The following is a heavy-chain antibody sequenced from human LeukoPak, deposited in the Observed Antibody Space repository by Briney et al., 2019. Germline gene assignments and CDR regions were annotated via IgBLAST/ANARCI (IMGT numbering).Heavy chain of an antibody. CDR2: MYYSGGT. CDR1: GGSINTNNYF. V-gene: IGHV4-39*01. CDR3: ARRRIRKDYYATNGHYNWFAV. Sequence: SETLSLTCSVSGGSINTNNYFWGWIRQPPGKGLEWIGSMYYSGGTYYNPSLKSRVTISVDTSKNQLSLKPKSVTAADTAVYYCARRRIRKDYYATNGHYNWFAVWGQGTLVTVSS. D-gene: IGHD2-8*01. J-gene: IGHJ5*02.